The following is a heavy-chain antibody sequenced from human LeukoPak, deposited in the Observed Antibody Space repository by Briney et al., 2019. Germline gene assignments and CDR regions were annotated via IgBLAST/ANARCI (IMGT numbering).Heavy chain of an antibody. CDR2: IYPGDSDT. V-gene: IGHV5-51*01. J-gene: IGHJ6*03. Sequence: GESLKISCKGSGYSFTSYWIGWVRQMPGKGLEWMGIIYPGDSDTRYSPSFQGQVTISADKSISTAYLQWSSLKASDTAMYYCARGYGGVYYYYYYMDVWGKGTTVTVSS. CDR3: ARGYGGVYYYYYYMDV. D-gene: IGHD5-12*01. CDR1: GYSFTSYW.